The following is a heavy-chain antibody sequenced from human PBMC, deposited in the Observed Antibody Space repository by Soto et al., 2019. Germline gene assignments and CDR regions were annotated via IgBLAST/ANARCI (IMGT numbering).Heavy chain of an antibody. CDR3: ARVKLDYYDSSGYCPDY. CDR1: GFTFSSYW. Sequence: GGSLRLSCAASGFTFSSYWMSWVRQAPGQGLEWVANIKQDGSEKYYVDSVKGRFTISRDNAKNSLYLQMNSLRAEDTAVYYCARVKLDYYDSSGYCPDYWGQGTLVTVSS. CDR2: IKQDGSEK. J-gene: IGHJ4*02. V-gene: IGHV3-7*01. D-gene: IGHD3-22*01.